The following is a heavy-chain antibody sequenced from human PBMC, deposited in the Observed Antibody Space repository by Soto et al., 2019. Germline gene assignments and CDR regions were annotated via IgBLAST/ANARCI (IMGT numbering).Heavy chain of an antibody. D-gene: IGHD2-15*01. CDR1: GFSVSSNY. CDR3: ARALLRYCSGGSCYSRKRSYYYGMDV. J-gene: IGHJ6*02. Sequence: GGSLRLSCAAAGFSVSSNYMSWVRQAPGRGLEWVSVIYSGGSTYYADSVKGRFTISRDNSKNTLYLQMNSLRAEDTAVYYCARALLRYCSGGSCYSRKRSYYYGMDVWGQGTTVTVSS. CDR2: IYSGGST. V-gene: IGHV3-66*02.